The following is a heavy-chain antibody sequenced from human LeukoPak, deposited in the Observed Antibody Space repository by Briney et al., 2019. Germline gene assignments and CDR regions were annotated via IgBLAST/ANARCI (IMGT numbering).Heavy chain of an antibody. J-gene: IGHJ4*02. CDR3: APALSLYDYIYFGC. CDR1: GVTFSTYT. CDR2: ISSSRNAI. V-gene: IGHV3-21*01. Sequence: GGSLRLSCAVSGVTFSTYTMNWGRHAPQKGLGWVSSISSSRNAINYAHPLKGRFTVSRDNTKNSLFLQMDSLRAEDTAVYYCAPALSLYDYIYFGCWGQVALVTASS. D-gene: IGHD5-12*01.